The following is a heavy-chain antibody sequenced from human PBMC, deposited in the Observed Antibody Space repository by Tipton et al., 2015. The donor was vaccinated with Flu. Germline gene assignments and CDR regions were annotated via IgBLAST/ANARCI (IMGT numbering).Heavy chain of an antibody. Sequence: TLSLTCTVSGDSVRSSYYWAWIRQPPGRGLEWIGNINHNGNTYHNASLRSRETISVDTSRNHFSLKLSSVTAADTAVYYCARRDFSNYVSDPKNWFDPWGQGTLVTVSS. CDR3: ARRDFSNYVSDPKNWFDP. V-gene: IGHV4-38-2*02. J-gene: IGHJ5*02. CDR1: GDSVRSSYY. CDR2: INHNGNT. D-gene: IGHD4-11*01.